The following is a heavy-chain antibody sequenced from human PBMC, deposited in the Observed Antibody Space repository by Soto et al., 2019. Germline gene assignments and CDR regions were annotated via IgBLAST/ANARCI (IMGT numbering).Heavy chain of an antibody. CDR1: GFTFSSYG. V-gene: IGHV3-33*01. CDR3: AREGSSGSYHNWFDP. D-gene: IGHD1-26*01. CDR2: IWYDGSNK. Sequence: GGSLRLSCAASGFTFSSYGMHWVRQAPGKGLEWVAVIWYDGSNKYYADSVKGRFTISRDNSKNTLYLQMNSLRAEDTAVYYCAREGSSGSYHNWFDPWGQGTLVTVSS. J-gene: IGHJ5*02.